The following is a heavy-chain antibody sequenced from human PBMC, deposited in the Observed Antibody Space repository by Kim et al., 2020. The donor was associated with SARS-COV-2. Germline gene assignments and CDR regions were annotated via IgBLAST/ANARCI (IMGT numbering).Heavy chain of an antibody. Sequence: GGSLRLSCAASGFTFSSYGMHWVRQAPGKGLEWVAVIWYDGSNKYYADSVKGRFTISRDNSKNTLYLQMNSLRAEDTAVYYCARDFHTAMVKGLDYFDYWGQGTLVTVSS. J-gene: IGHJ4*02. CDR2: IWYDGSNK. D-gene: IGHD5-18*01. V-gene: IGHV3-33*01. CDR3: ARDFHTAMVKGLDYFDY. CDR1: GFTFSSYG.